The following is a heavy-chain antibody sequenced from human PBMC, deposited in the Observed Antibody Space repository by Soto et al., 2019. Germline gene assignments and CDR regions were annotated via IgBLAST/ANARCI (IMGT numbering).Heavy chain of an antibody. Sequence: QVQLQESGPGLVKPSETLSLTCTVSGGSISGYYWTWIRQPPGKGLEWVGSLFYGGTTDYNPSLRSRLTMSVDTSKNQFSLKLRSVTAADTAVYYCARHGGAAPVYWGQGTLVTASS. D-gene: IGHD3-16*01. V-gene: IGHV4-39*01. CDR1: GGSISGYY. J-gene: IGHJ4*02. CDR3: ARHGGAAPVY. CDR2: LFYGGTT.